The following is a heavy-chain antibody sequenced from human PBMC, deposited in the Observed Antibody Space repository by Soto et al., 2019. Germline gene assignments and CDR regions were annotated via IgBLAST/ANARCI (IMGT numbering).Heavy chain of an antibody. CDR1: NGSFSGYY. D-gene: IGHD1-26*01. V-gene: IGHV4-34*01. CDR2: INHSGST. Sequence: QVQLHQWGAGLLKPSETLSLTCTIYNGSFSGYYCGWLRQPPGKGLEWIGHINHSGSTTYNPSLKSRVTIAVDTSENHFSLRLSSMTAADTAVYYCARTKGLRRHGAMDIWGQGTMVTISS. J-gene: IGHJ3*02. CDR3: ARTKGLRRHGAMDI.